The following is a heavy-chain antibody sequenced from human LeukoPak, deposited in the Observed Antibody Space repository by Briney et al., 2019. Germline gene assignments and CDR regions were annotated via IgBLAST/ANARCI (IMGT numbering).Heavy chain of an antibody. CDR3: ARVISSWYCDY. D-gene: IGHD6-13*01. Sequence: PGGSLRLSCAASGFTFSSYWMSWVRQAPGKGQEWVANIKQDGSEKYYVDSVKGRFTISRDNAKNSLYLQMNSLRAEDTAVYYCARVISSWYCDYWGQGTLVTVSS. CDR1: GFTFSSYW. J-gene: IGHJ4*02. V-gene: IGHV3-7*01. CDR2: IKQDGSEK.